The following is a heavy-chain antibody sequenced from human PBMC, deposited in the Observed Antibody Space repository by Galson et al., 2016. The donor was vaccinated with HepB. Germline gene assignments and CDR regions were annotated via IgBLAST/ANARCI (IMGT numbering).Heavy chain of an antibody. J-gene: IGHJ3*01. V-gene: IGHV4-39*01. CDR2: ILYSGTT. CDR3: ARTGRSGSSYGGIQGTFDV. CDR1: GGSISTSSFY. D-gene: IGHD5-18*01. Sequence: SETLSLTCTVSGGSISTSSFYWGWIRQPPGKGLEWIGNILYSGTTYNNPSLTSRVTITVDTSKNQFSLKLTSVTAVDTAVYYCARTGRSGSSYGGIQGTFDVWGQGTMVTVSS.